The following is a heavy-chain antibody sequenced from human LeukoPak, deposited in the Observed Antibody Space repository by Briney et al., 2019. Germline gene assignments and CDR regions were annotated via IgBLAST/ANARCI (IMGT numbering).Heavy chain of an antibody. J-gene: IGHJ1*01. Sequence: PSETLSLTCAVYGGSFSGYYWSWIRQPPGKGLEWIGEINHSGSTNYNPSLKSRVTISVDTSKNQFSLKLSSVTAADTAVYYCASTVNIAAAGNWRQGTLVTVSS. CDR1: GGSFSGYY. D-gene: IGHD6-13*01. V-gene: IGHV4-34*01. CDR2: INHSGST. CDR3: ASTVNIAAAGN.